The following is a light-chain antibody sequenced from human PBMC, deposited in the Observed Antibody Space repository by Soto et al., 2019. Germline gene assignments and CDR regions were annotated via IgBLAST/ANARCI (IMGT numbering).Light chain of an antibody. J-gene: IGLJ1*01. Sequence: QSALTQPASVSGSPGQSITISCTGTSSDIGSYNYVAWYQQFPGKTPKLIIYEVRNRPSGVSFRFSGSKSGNTASLTISGLQAEDEADYYCISYTGSDTSYVCGTGTKVTVL. CDR1: SSDIGSYNY. CDR2: EVR. V-gene: IGLV2-14*01. CDR3: ISYTGSDTSYV.